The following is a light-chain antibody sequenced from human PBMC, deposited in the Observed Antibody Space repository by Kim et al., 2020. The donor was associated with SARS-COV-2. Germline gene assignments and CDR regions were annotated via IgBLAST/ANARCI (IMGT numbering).Light chain of an antibody. J-gene: IGKJ2*01. CDR2: GAS. Sequence: IVLTQSPGSLSLSPGERATLSCRASQSVSSSYLAWYQQKPGQAPRLLIYGASSRATGIPDRFSGSGSGTDFTLTISRLEPEDFAVYYWQQYGSSPYTFGQGTKLEI. CDR1: QSVSSSY. CDR3: QQYGSSPYT. V-gene: IGKV3-20*01.